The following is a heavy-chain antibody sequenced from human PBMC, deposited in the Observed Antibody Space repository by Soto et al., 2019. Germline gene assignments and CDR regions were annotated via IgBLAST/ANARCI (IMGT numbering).Heavy chain of an antibody. CDR1: GGSISSSHW. CDR3: GSSGGGEDY. J-gene: IGHJ4*02. CDR2: IYHSGST. V-gene: IGHV4-4*02. D-gene: IGHD3-16*01. Sequence: QVQLQESGPGLVKPSGTLSLTCAVSGGSISSSHWWTWVRQPPGKGLEWIGEIYHSGSTNYNPSPKGRGTQSVKPSRNQFSLNLSSVAAADTAVYYCGSSGGGEDYWGQGTLVTVSS.